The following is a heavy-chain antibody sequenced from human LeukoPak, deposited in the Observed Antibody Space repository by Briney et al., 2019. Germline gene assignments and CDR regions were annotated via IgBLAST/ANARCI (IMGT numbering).Heavy chain of an antibody. D-gene: IGHD6-19*01. J-gene: IGHJ4*02. Sequence: SETLSLTCTVSGGSISSSSYYWGWIRQPPGKGLQWIGAIYYRGSTYYNPSLKSRVTISVDTSKNQFSLKLSSVTAADTAVYYCARGERYSSGWYGEYYFDYWGQGTLVTVSS. CDR1: GGSISSSSYY. CDR2: IYYRGST. V-gene: IGHV4-39*01. CDR3: ARGERYSSGWYGEYYFDY.